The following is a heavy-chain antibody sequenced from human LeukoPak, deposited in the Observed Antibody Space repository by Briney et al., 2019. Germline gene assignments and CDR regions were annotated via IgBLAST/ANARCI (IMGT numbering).Heavy chain of an antibody. Sequence: GESLKISCKGSGYSFTSYWIGWVRQMPGKGLEWMGIIYPGDSDTRYSPSFQGQVTISADKSISTAYLQWSSLKASDTAMYYCARRLPPGKGLYYYYMDVWGKGTTVTVSS. D-gene: IGHD5/OR15-5a*01. CDR3: ARRLPPGKGLYYYYMDV. CDR1: GYSFTSYW. J-gene: IGHJ6*03. V-gene: IGHV5-51*01. CDR2: IYPGDSDT.